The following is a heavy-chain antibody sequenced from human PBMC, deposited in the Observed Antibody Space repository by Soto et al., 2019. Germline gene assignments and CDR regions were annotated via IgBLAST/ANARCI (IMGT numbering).Heavy chain of an antibody. J-gene: IGHJ4*02. CDR1: GFIFGVSA. V-gene: IGHV3-73*01. Sequence: GVSQRLCSASSGFIFGVSARRWVHDAFRKGLEWVGRIRSKANSYATAYAASVKGRFTISRDDSKNTAYLQMNSLKTEDTAVYYCTRPHRWYQYYFDYWGQGTLVTVSS. D-gene: IGHD2-15*01. CDR3: TRPHRWYQYYFDY. CDR2: IRSKANSYAT.